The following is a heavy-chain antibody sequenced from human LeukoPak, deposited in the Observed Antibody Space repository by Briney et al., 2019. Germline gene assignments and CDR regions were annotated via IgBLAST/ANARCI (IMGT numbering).Heavy chain of an antibody. CDR1: GFTFSSYS. J-gene: IGHJ3*02. V-gene: IGHV3-21*01. D-gene: IGHD2-2*01. CDR2: ISSSSSYI. Sequence: GGSLRLSCAASGFTFSSYSMNWVRQAPGKGLEWVSSISSSSSYIYYADSVKGRFTISRDNAKNSLYLQMNSLRADDTAVYYCARDLVVPAAAGAFDIWGQGTMVTVSS. CDR3: ARDLVVPAAAGAFDI.